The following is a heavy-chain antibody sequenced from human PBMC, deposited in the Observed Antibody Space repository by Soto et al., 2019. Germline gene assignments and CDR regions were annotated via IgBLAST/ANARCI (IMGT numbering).Heavy chain of an antibody. Sequence: QVQLVQSGAEVKKPGASVKVSCKASGYTFTSYAMHWVRQAPGQRLEWMGWINAGNGNTKYSQKFQGRVTITRDTSESTAYMELSSLRSEDTAVYYCARVQQWLVGGAAFDYWGQGTLVTVSS. CDR2: INAGNGNT. V-gene: IGHV1-3*01. CDR3: ARVQQWLVGGAAFDY. J-gene: IGHJ4*02. D-gene: IGHD6-19*01. CDR1: GYTFTSYA.